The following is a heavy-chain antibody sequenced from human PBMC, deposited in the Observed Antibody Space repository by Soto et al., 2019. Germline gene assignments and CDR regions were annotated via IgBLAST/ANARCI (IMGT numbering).Heavy chain of an antibody. CDR3: ARDYRPDYYYYGMDV. CDR2: IYYSGST. D-gene: IGHD4-4*01. Sequence: SETLSLTCTVSGGSISSGGYYWSWIRQHPGKGLEWIGYIYYSGSTYYNPSLKSRVTISVDTSKNQFSLKLSSVTAADTAVYYCARDYRPDYYYYGMDVWGQGTTVTVS. CDR1: GGSISSGGYY. J-gene: IGHJ6*02. V-gene: IGHV4-31*03.